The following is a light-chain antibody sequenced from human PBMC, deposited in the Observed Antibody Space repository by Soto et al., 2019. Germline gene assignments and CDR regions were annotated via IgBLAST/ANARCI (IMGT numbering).Light chain of an antibody. CDR1: QTFVHSSNHQNY. J-gene: IGKJ5*01. CDR3: QPYYSTPIT. CDR2: WAY. Sequence: IAMTKYTDSLALSRGEMATINCKSSQTFVHSSNHQNYSACYQQHPGQPPQLLIYWAYTRESGLTDRCSGSVSGTDSTLTISSLQAEHVADYYCQPYYSTPITVGQGTRLEIK. V-gene: IGKV4-1*01.